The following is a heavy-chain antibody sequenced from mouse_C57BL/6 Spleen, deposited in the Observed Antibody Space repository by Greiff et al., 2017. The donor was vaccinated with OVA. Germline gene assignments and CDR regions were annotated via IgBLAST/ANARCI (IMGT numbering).Heavy chain of an antibody. CDR2: ILLGSGST. Sequence: QVQLQQSGAELMKPGASVKLSCMATGYTFTGYWIEWVKQRPGHGLEWIGEILLGSGSTNYNEKFKGKATFTADTTSTTAYMRLSSLTTKDSTIYYCAGPYTTVPYYFEYWGQGTTLTVSS. J-gene: IGHJ2*01. D-gene: IGHD1-1*01. V-gene: IGHV1-9*01. CDR3: AGPYTTVPYYFEY. CDR1: GYTFTGYW.